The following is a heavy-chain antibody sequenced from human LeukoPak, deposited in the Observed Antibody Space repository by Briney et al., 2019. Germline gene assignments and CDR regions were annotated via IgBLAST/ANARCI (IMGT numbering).Heavy chain of an antibody. Sequence: GGSLRLSCAASGFTFNNYAMSWVRQAPGQGLEWVSAISGGGSTYYADSVKGRFTISRDNSKNALYLQMHSLRAEDTAAYYCAKSRWETYAVRAFDIWGQGTMVTVSS. CDR2: ISGGGST. V-gene: IGHV3-23*01. D-gene: IGHD1-26*01. CDR1: GFTFNNYA. CDR3: AKSRWETYAVRAFDI. J-gene: IGHJ3*02.